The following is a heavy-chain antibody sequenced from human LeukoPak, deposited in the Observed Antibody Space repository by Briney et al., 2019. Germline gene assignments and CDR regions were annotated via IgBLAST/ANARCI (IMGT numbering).Heavy chain of an antibody. D-gene: IGHD4-23*01. CDR2: ITPLFGVA. CDR3: ARGWLAETTVVTPYNY. Sequence: ASVKVSCKASGGTFSSYDISWVRQAPGQGLEWMGGITPLFGVANYARKFQGRVTISAVESKSTAYMELRSLRSEDTAVYYCARGWLAETTVVTPYNYWGQGTLVTVSS. V-gene: IGHV1-69*13. J-gene: IGHJ4*02. CDR1: GGTFSSYD.